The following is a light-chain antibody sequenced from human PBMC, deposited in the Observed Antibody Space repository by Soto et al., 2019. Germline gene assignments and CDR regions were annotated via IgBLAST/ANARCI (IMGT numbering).Light chain of an antibody. CDR1: QSLVHSNGNTY. J-gene: IGKJ1*01. CDR2: MIS. V-gene: IGKV2-24*01. CDR3: MQGTQFPWT. Sequence: DIVMTQTPLSSPVTLGQPASISCRSSQSLVHSNGNTYLCWLQQRPGQPPRLLLYMISNRLSGVPDRFRGSGAGTEFILKISTVEADDVGVYYCMQGTQFPWTFGQGTKVDIK.